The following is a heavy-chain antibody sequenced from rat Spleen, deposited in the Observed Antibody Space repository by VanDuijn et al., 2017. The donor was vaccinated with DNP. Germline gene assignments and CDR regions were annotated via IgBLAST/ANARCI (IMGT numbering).Heavy chain of an antibody. V-gene: IGHV5S10*01. CDR2: ISYDGSST. D-gene: IGHD1-6*01. J-gene: IGHJ3*01. Sequence: EVQLVESGGGLVQPGRSLKLSCAASGFTFSDYNMAWVRQAPTKGLEWVATISYDGSSTNYRDSVKGRFTISRDNAKSTLYLQMDSLRSEDTDTYYCATDVYYGLLLVYWFAYWGQGTLVTVSS. CDR3: ATDVYYGLLLVYWFAY. CDR1: GFTFSDYN.